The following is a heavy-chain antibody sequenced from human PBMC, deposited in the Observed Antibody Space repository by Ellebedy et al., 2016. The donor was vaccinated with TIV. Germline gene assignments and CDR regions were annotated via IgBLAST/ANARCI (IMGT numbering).Heavy chain of an antibody. CDR2: ISNNGGST. Sequence: GESLKISXAASGFTYSNYAMSWVRQAPGKGLELVSAISNNGGSTYYADSVKGRFTISRDNSKNTLYLQMSSLRPEDTAVYYCVKDQITSFDYWGQGTLVTVSS. CDR3: VKDQITSFDY. V-gene: IGHV3-64D*06. J-gene: IGHJ4*02. CDR1: GFTYSNYA.